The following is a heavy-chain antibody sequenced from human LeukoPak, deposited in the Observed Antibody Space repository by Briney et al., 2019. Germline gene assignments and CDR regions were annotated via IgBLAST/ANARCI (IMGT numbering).Heavy chain of an antibody. Sequence: PGGSLRLSCAASGFTFSSYAMSWVRQAPGKGLEWVSISGSGGSTYYADSVKGRFTISRDDSKNTLYLQMNSLRAEDTAVYYCAKDPLNQQLVLGWFDPWGQGTLVTVSS. CDR2: ISGSGGST. CDR1: GFTFSSYA. J-gene: IGHJ5*02. CDR3: AKDPLNQQLVLGWFDP. D-gene: IGHD6-13*01. V-gene: IGHV3-23*01.